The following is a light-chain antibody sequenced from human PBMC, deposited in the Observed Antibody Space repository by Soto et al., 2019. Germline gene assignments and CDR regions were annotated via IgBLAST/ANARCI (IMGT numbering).Light chain of an antibody. V-gene: IGKV3-11*01. CDR3: QQRSSWPPT. CDR2: DAS. J-gene: IGKJ5*01. CDR1: QSVSSY. Sequence: IVLTQSPATLSLSPWERATLSCRASQSVSSYLAWYQQRPGQAPRLLIYDASSRATGVPARFSGSGSGTDFTLTISSLEPEDFAVYYCQQRSSWPPTFGQGTRLEIK.